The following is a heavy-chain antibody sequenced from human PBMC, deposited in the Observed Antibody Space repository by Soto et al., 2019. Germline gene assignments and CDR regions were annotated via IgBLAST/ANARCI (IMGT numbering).Heavy chain of an antibody. Sequence: EVQLEESGGGLVQPGASLRLSCAASGFTFSSYWMHWVRQAPGKGLVWDSRINSDGSSTSYAGSVKGRFTLSSDNAKNTLYLQMNSLRAEDTAVYYCVRTSLVVAAATREDYWGQGTLVTVSS. V-gene: IGHV3-74*01. CDR2: INSDGSST. J-gene: IGHJ4*02. CDR3: VRTSLVVAAATREDY. CDR1: GFTFSSYW. D-gene: IGHD2-15*01.